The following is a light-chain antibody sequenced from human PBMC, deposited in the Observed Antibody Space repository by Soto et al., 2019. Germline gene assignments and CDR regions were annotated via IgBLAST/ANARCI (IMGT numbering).Light chain of an antibody. CDR2: KNN. Sequence: QLVLTQTPSASGTPGQTVTISCSGSRSNIGNNAVSWYQQFPGTAPKLLIYKNNQRPSGVPDRFSGSKSGTSASLAISGLQSEDEADYYCATWDDSLNARGVFGGGTKVTVL. V-gene: IGLV1-44*01. CDR1: RSNIGNNA. CDR3: ATWDDSLNARGV. J-gene: IGLJ3*02.